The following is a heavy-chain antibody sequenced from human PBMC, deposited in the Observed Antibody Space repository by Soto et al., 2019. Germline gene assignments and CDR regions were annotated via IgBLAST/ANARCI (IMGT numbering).Heavy chain of an antibody. V-gene: IGHV1-46*03. D-gene: IGHD5-18*01. J-gene: IGHJ5*02. CDR2: INPSGGST. CDR1: GYTFTSYY. Sequence: VASVNVSCKASGYTFTSYYMHWVRQAPGQGLEWMGIINPSGGSTSYAQKFQGRVTMTRDTSTSTVYMELSSLRSEDTAVYYCARVYPSDTRYGYVGDNWFDPWGQGTLVTVSS. CDR3: ARVYPSDTRYGYVGDNWFDP.